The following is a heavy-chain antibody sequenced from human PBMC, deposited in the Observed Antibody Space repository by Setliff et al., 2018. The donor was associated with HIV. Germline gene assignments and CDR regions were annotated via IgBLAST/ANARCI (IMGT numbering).Heavy chain of an antibody. CDR2: INPSDETT. CDR3: AKEYHTEATGRRLANYFDY. V-gene: IGHV1-46*01. Sequence: ASVKVSCKASGYTFTSCFMHWVRQAPGQGLEYIGIINPSDETTAYVERFQGRVSMTSDTSTSTVYMEMSNLRSEDTTIYYCAKEYHTEATGRRLANYFDYWGQGTLVTVSS. CDR1: GYTFTSCF. D-gene: IGHD6-13*01. J-gene: IGHJ4*02.